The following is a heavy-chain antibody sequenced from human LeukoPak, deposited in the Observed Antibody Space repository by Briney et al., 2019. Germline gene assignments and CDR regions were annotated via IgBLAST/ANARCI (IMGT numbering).Heavy chain of an antibody. D-gene: IGHD3-10*01. CDR2: VGGDGRHT. CDR3: AKDRYYGSGNYYREFDY. Sequence: GGSLRLSCAASGFIFNTYVMSWVRQAPGKGLEWVSSVGGDGRHTYYADSVKGRFTISRDNSKNTLFLQMNSLRVEDTAVYYCAKDRYYGSGNYYREFDYWGQGTLVTVSS. V-gene: IGHV3-23*01. J-gene: IGHJ4*02. CDR1: GFIFNTYV.